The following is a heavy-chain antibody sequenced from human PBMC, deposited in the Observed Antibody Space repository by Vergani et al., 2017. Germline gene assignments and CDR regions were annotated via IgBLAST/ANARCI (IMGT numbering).Heavy chain of an antibody. V-gene: IGHV1-69*11. J-gene: IGHJ3*02. CDR2: IIPILGTA. CDR1: GGTFSSYT. D-gene: IGHD1-14*01. CDR3: ARRGEPSDAFDI. Sequence: QVQLVQSGAEVKKPGSSVKVSCKASGGTFSSYTISWVRQAPGQGLEWMGRIIPILGTANYAQKFQGRVTITADESTSTAYMELSSLRSEDTAVYYCARRGEPSDAFDIWGQGTMVTVSS.